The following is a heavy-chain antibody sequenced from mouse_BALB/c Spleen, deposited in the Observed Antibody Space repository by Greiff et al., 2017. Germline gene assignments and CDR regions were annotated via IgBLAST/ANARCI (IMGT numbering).Heavy chain of an antibody. CDR1: GFTFSSYG. J-gene: IGHJ2*01. V-gene: IGHV5-6*01. D-gene: IGHD2-4*01. CDR2: ISSGGSYT. Sequence: EVQLVESGGDLVKPGGSLKLSCAASGFTFSSYGMSWVRQTPDKRLEWVATISSGGSYTYYPDSVKGRFTISRDNAKNTLYLQMSSLKSEDTAMYYCARHEGLRRGNYFDYWGQGTTLTVSS. CDR3: ARHEGLRRGNYFDY.